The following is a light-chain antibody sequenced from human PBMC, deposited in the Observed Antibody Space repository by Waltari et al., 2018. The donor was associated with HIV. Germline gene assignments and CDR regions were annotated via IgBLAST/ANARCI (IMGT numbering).Light chain of an antibody. J-gene: IGLJ2*01. CDR1: NSTIGSNT. CDR3: AAWDDSLNAHVL. V-gene: IGLV1-44*01. Sequence: QSVLTQPPSASGTPGQRVTISCSGRNSTIGSNTVNCYQQLPGTAPKLLIYNNNQRPSGVSDRFSGSKSGTSASLAISGLQSEDEADYYCAAWDDSLNAHVLFGGGTKLTVL. CDR2: NNN.